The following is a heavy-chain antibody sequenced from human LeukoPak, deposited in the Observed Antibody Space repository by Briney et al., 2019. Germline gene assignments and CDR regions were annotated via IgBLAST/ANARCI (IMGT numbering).Heavy chain of an antibody. Sequence: SETLSLTCTVSGGSISSYYWSWIRQPPGKGLEWIGYIYYSGSTNYNPSLKSRVTISVDTSKNQFSLKLSSVTAADTAVYYCARAPDYDILTGYSDDAFDIWGQGTMVTVSS. J-gene: IGHJ3*02. CDR3: ARAPDYDILTGYSDDAFDI. V-gene: IGHV4-59*01. D-gene: IGHD3-9*01. CDR2: IYYSGST. CDR1: GGSISSYY.